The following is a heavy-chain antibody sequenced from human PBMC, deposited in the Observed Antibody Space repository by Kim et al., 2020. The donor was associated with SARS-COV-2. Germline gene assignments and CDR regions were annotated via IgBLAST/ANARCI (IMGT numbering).Heavy chain of an antibody. CDR1: GFTVSSNY. J-gene: IGHJ3*02. CDR2: IYSGGST. V-gene: IGHV3-53*01. D-gene: IGHD3-22*01. CDR3: ARGVLDYDSSGYLGRHDAFDI. Sequence: GGSLRLSCAASGFTVSSNYMSWVRQAPGKGLEWVSVIYSGGSTYYADSVKGRFTISRDNSKNTLYLQMNSLRAEDTAVYYCARGVLDYDSSGYLGRHDAFDIWGQGTMVTVSS.